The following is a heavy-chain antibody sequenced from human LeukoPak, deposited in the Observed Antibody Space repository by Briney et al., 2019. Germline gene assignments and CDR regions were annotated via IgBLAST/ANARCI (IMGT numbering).Heavy chain of an antibody. V-gene: IGHV3-20*04. D-gene: IGHD3-9*01. J-gene: IGHJ6*03. CDR3: ARQDYDILTGYYQWRKNYYYYYYMDV. Sequence: GGSLRLSCAASGFTFDDYGMSWVRQAPGKGLEWVSGINWNGGSTGYADSVKGRFTISRDNAKNSLYLQMNSLRAEDTALYYCARQDYDILTGYYQWRKNYYYYYYMDVWGKGTTVTVSS. CDR1: GFTFDDYG. CDR2: INWNGGST.